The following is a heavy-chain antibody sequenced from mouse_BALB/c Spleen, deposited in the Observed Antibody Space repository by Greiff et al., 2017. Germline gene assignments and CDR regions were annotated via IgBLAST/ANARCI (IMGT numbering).Heavy chain of an antibody. D-gene: IGHD2-4*01. V-gene: IGHV14-3*02. Sequence: VQLQQSGAELVKPGASVKLSCTASGFNIKDTYMHWVKQRPEQGLEWIGRIDPANGNTKYDPKFQGKATITADTSSNTAYLQLSSLTSEDTAVYYCASPSTMIATWLAYWGQGTLVTVSA. CDR1: GFNIKDTY. CDR3: ASPSTMIATWLAY. CDR2: IDPANGNT. J-gene: IGHJ3*01.